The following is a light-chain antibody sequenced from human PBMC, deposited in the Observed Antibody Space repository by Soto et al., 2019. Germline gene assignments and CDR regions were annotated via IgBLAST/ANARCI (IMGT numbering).Light chain of an antibody. CDR2: DVS. J-gene: IGLJ3*02. CDR1: SSDVGSYNY. V-gene: IGLV2-14*03. Sequence: QSVLTQPASVSASPGQSITISCTGTSSDVGSYNYVSWYQQHPGKAPKLMIYDVSNRPSGVSNRFSGSKSGNTASLTISGLQAEDEADYYCSSYTGSSTSVFGGGTKLTVL. CDR3: SSYTGSSTSV.